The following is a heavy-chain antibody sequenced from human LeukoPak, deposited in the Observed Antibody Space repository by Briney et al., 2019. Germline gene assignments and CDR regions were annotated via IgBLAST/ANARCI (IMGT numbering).Heavy chain of an antibody. CDR3: VRSGVVLQTGFDF. CDR1: GGPIMTAPYY. J-gene: IGHJ4*02. D-gene: IGHD3-16*01. V-gene: IGHV4-39*07. CDR2: FFHDGTT. Sequence: PSETLSLTCAVSGGPIMTAPYYWGWLRQPPGKGLEWLGSFFHDGTTYNSPSLKSRVTVSADTSRNRFSLSLTSSSAADTAVYYCVRSGVVLQTGFDFWGQGALVTVSS.